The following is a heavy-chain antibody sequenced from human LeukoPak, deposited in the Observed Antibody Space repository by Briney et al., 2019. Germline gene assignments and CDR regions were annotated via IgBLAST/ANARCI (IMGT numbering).Heavy chain of an antibody. D-gene: IGHD3-22*01. Sequence: GGSLRLSCAASGFTFSSYAMSWVRQVPGKGLEWVSAISGSGGSTYYADSVKGRFTISRDNSKNTLYLQMNSLRAEDTAVYYCAKDRPDPPYYYDSSGLHWGQGTLVTVSS. V-gene: IGHV3-23*01. CDR1: GFTFSSYA. CDR2: ISGSGGST. J-gene: IGHJ4*02. CDR3: AKDRPDPPYYYDSSGLH.